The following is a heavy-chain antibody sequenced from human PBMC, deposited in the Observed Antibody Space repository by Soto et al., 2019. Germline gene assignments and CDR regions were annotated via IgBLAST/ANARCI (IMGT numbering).Heavy chain of an antibody. CDR3: VKGGWFDF. D-gene: IGHD2-15*01. CDR1: GFTFNTFE. Sequence: EVQLLESGGGLVQPGGSLRLSCAASGFTFNTFEMSWVRQAPGRGLEWVSFISDDSSRTYYADAVKGRFTISRENSKYTLYLQMNSLTDEDTAVYACVKGGWFDFWGQGPLVTVSS. J-gene: IGHJ4*02. CDR2: ISDDSSRT. V-gene: IGHV3-23*01.